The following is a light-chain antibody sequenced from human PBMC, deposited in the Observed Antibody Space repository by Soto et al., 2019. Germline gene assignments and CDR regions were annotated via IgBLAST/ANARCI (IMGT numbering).Light chain of an antibody. Sequence: QSALTQPASVSGSPGQSITISCTGTTSDVGSYDLVSWYQQHPGKAPKIMIYEVSKRPSGDSNRFSGSKFGNTASLTISGLQAEDEADYYCCSYAGGRSPYVFGTGTKVTVL. CDR3: CSYAGGRSPYV. CDR2: EVS. J-gene: IGLJ1*01. V-gene: IGLV2-23*02. CDR1: TSDVGSYDL.